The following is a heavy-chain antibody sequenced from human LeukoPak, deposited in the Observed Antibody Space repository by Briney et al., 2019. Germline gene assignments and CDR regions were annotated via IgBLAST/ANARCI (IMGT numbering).Heavy chain of an antibody. D-gene: IGHD2-2*01. V-gene: IGHV1-18*01. CDR3: ARDCTSTSCPYYYYYYMEV. CDR2: ISAYNGNT. CDR1: GYTFTSYG. J-gene: IGHJ6*03. Sequence: ASVKVPCNASGYTFTSYGISWVRQAPGQGLEWMGWISAYNGNTNYAQKLQGRVTMTIDTSTSTAYMELRSLRSDDTAVYYCARDCTSTSCPYYYYYYMEVWGKGTTVTVSS.